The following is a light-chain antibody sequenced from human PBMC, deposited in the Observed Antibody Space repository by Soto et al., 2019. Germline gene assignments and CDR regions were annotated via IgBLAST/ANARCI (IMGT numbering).Light chain of an antibody. J-gene: IGLJ3*02. CDR2: GDS. V-gene: IGLV1-40*01. CDR1: GSNIGAGYN. CDR3: QSYDSSLSGWL. Sequence: QSVLTQPPSVSGALGQRVTISCTGSGSNIGAGYNVHWYQQVPGTAPKLLIYGDSNRPSGVPDRFSGSKSGTSASLAITGLQAEDEADYYCQSYDSSLSGWLFGGGTKLTVL.